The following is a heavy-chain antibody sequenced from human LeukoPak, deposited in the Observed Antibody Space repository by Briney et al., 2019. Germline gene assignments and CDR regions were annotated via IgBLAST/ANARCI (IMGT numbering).Heavy chain of an antibody. CDR1: GFTFSSYS. J-gene: IGHJ6*03. D-gene: IGHD3-10*01. CDR2: ISGSGGRT. Sequence: GGSLRLSCAASGFTFSSYSMSWVRQAPGKGLEWVSAISGSGGRTYYTDSVKGRFTISRDNSKNTLYLQMNSLRAEDTAVYYCAKAGRGGAITMVRGVKGDYYYMDVWGKGTTVPISS. CDR3: AKAGRGGAITMVRGVKGDYYYMDV. V-gene: IGHV3-23*01.